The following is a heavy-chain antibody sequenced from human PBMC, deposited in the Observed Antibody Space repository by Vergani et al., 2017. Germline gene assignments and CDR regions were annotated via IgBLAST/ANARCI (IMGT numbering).Heavy chain of an antibody. D-gene: IGHD2-21*02. J-gene: IGHJ4*02. V-gene: IGHV4-34*01. CDR1: GGSFSGYY. CDR3: ASGLRVTSLGY. Sequence: QVQLQQWGAGLLKPSETLSLTCAVYGGSFSGYYWSWIRQPPGKGLEWIGEINHSGSTNYNPSLKSRVTISVDTSKNQFSLKLSSLTAADTAVYYCASGLRVTSLGYWGQGTLVTVSS. CDR2: INHSGST.